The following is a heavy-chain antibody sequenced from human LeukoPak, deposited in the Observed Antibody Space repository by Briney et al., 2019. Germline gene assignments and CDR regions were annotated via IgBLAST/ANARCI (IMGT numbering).Heavy chain of an antibody. D-gene: IGHD3-10*01. CDR2: LIPIFGTP. V-gene: IGHV1-69*06. Sequence: GASVKVSCKASGGTFSNYAITWVRQAPGQGIEWMGGLIPIFGTPNYAQKFQDRVTITADKSTSTAYMELSSLRSDDTAVYYCARLLWFGESGFDAFDMWGQGTMVTVSS. CDR3: ARLLWFGESGFDAFDM. J-gene: IGHJ3*02. CDR1: GGTFSNYA.